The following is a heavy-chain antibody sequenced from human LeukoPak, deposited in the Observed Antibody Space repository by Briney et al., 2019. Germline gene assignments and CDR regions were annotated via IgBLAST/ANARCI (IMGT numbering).Heavy chain of an antibody. CDR1: GGSISSGGYY. Sequence: SETLSLTCTVSGGSISSGGYYWSWIRQHPGKGLEWIGYIYYSGSTYYNPSLKSRVTISVDTSKNQFSLKLSSVTAADTAVYYCARGVSYDFWSGYFPYYYYYYMDVWGKGTTVTVSS. CDR2: IYYSGST. J-gene: IGHJ6*03. CDR3: ARGVSYDFWSGYFPYYYYYYMDV. V-gene: IGHV4-31*03. D-gene: IGHD3-3*01.